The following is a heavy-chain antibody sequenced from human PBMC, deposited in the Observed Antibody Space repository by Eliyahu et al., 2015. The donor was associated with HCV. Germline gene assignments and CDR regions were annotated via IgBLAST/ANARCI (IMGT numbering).Heavy chain of an antibody. CDR3: AKDTGYAVAGMGYFDY. Sequence: HWVRQAPGKGLEWVSLFSWDGGSTYYADSVKGRFTISRDNSKNSLYLQTNSLRTEDTALYYCAKDTGYAVAGMGYFDYWGQGTLVTVSS. V-gene: IGHV3-43*01. D-gene: IGHD6-19*01. J-gene: IGHJ4*02. CDR2: FSWDGGST.